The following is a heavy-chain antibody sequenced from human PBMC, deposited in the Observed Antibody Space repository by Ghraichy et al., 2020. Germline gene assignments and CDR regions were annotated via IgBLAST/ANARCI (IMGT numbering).Heavy chain of an antibody. CDR3: ARQSGGTMIVVVTDY. Sequence: SETLSLTCTVSGGSISSSSYHWGWIRQPPGKGREWIGSSYCSGRTYYNPALKSRVTISVDTSKNQFSLKLSSVTAADTAVYYFARQSGGTMIVVVTDYWGQGTLVTVSS. CDR1: GGSISSSSYH. CDR2: SYCSGRT. D-gene: IGHD3-22*01. V-gene: IGHV4-39*01. J-gene: IGHJ4*02.